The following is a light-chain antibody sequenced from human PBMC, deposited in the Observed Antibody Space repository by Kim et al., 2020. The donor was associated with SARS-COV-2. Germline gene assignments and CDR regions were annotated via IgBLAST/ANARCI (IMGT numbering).Light chain of an antibody. V-gene: IGKV1-5*03. CDR2: KTS. J-gene: IGKJ1*01. CDR3: QRYDTSPWT. Sequence: GDSAPITCRASRSISTWLAWYQQKPGRAPKLLIHKTSSLEPGVSSRFSGSGSGTEFTLTISSLQPDDFATYYCQRYDTSPWTFGQGTKVEIK. CDR1: RSISTW.